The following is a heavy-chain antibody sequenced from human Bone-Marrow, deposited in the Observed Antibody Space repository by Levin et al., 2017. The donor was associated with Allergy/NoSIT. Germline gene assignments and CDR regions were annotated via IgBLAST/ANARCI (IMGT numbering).Heavy chain of an antibody. CDR3: ARDLVTSMTPY. D-gene: IGHD2-2*01. J-gene: IGHJ4*02. CDR1: GFTFSTYG. Sequence: GESLKISCEASGFTFSTYGMHWVRQAPGKGLEWVATVSYEGQNQYYADSVKGRFTISRDTSTNILYLQMNSLRSEDTAVYYCARDLVTSMTPYWGQGTQVTVSS. CDR2: VSYEGQNQ. V-gene: IGHV3-30*03.